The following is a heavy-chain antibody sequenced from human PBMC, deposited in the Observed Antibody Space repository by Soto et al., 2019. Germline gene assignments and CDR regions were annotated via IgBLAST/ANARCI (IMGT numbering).Heavy chain of an antibody. Sequence: TLCLTCAVSGGSMCSGGYSWSWIRQPPGKGLEWIGEIYHSGSTNYNPSLKRRVTMSVDKSKKQFSRKVGSGTAADAAVYDCARIGDYYQSVLSWGRGTLVTDSS. CDR3: ARIGDYYQSVLS. V-gene: IGHV4-30-2*01. D-gene: IGHD3-22*01. CDR1: GGSMCSGGYS. J-gene: IGHJ5*02. CDR2: IYHSGST.